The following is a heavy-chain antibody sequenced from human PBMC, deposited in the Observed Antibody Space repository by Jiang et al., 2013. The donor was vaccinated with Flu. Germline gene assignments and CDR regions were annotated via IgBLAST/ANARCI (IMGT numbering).Heavy chain of an antibody. J-gene: IGHJ4*02. Sequence: NHSGSTNYNPSLKSRVTISVDTSKNQFSLKLSSVTAADTAVYYCARATIAVAGTKLDYWGQGTLVTVSS. CDR2: NHSGST. V-gene: IGHV4-34*01. CDR3: ARATIAVAGTKLDY. D-gene: IGHD6-19*01.